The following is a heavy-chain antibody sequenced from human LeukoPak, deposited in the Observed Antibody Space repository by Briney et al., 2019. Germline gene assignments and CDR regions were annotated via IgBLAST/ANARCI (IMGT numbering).Heavy chain of an antibody. CDR1: GGSISSSSYY. Sequence: SETLSLTCTVSGGSISSSSYYWGWIRQPPGKGLEWIGSIYYNGSTYYNPSLKSRVTISVDTSKNQFSLKLSSVTAADTAVYYCARPRVNCSGGSCFYYFDYWGQGTLVTVSS. D-gene: IGHD2-15*01. J-gene: IGHJ4*02. CDR2: IYYNGST. CDR3: ARPRVNCSGGSCFYYFDY. V-gene: IGHV4-39*01.